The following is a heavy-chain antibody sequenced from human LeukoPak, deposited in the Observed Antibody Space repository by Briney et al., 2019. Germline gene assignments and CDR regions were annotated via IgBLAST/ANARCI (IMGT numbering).Heavy chain of an antibody. Sequence: GGSLRLSCAGFGFSVSNNYMSWVRQAPGRGLEWVSMINGGGDTDYADSVKGRFTISRDNSKNTLYLQMNSLRVEDTAIYYCASDPYSKMFGGWGQGTLLTVSS. CDR2: INGGGDT. CDR1: GFSVSNNY. D-gene: IGHD3-10*02. J-gene: IGHJ4*02. V-gene: IGHV3-66*02. CDR3: ASDPYSKMFGG.